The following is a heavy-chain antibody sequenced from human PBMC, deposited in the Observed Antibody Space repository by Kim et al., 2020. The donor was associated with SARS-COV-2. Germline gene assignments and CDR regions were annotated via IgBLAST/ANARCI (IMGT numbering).Heavy chain of an antibody. CDR3: ARDFGRNDY. D-gene: IGHD3-10*01. J-gene: IGHJ4*02. V-gene: IGHV3-11*04. Sequence: STIYYATSVRGRFPISRGNAKTTLNLQMNSLRAENTTVYYCARDFGRNDYWGQGTLVTVSS. CDR2: STI.